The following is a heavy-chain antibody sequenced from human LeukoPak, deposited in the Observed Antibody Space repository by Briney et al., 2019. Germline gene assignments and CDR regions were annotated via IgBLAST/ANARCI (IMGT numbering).Heavy chain of an antibody. CDR1: GGSMSSYS. J-gene: IGHJ6*03. CDR2: IYTSGTS. Sequence: SETLSLTCTVSGGSMSSYSWSWIRQPAGKGLEWIGRIYTSGTSNYNPSLRSRVTMSVDTPKNQFSLNLKSVAAADTAVYYCARENSDWYGDYYYYFYMDVWGKGTTVIVSS. V-gene: IGHV4-4*07. D-gene: IGHD3-10*01. CDR3: ARENSDWYGDYYYYFYMDV.